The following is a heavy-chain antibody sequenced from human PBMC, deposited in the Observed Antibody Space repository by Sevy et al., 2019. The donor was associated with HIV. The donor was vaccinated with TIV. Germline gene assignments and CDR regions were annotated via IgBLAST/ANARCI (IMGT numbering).Heavy chain of an antibody. CDR2: VYYSGST. Sequence: SETLSLTCNVSGSPVRSVNWWSWLRQSPGKGLEWIGEVYYSGSTNYNPSLESRVTISIDMPHNQFSLKLRSVTAADTAVYYCARDLFGETYSYYFDSWGQGTLVTVSS. D-gene: IGHD2-21*01. V-gene: IGHV4-4*02. CDR3: ARDLFGETYSYYFDS. CDR1: GSPVRSVNW. J-gene: IGHJ4*02.